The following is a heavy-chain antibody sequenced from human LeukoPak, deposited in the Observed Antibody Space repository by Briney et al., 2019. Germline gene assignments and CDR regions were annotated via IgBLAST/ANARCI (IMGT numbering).Heavy chain of an antibody. D-gene: IGHD3-22*01. J-gene: IGHJ5*02. CDR3: ARLVTMIVKTLNWFDP. V-gene: IGHV4-34*01. CDR2: INHSGST. CDR1: GGSFSGYY. Sequence: SETMSLTCAVYGGSFSGYYWSWIRQPPGKGLEWIGEINHSGSTNYNPSLKSRVTISVDTSKNQFCLKLSSVTAADTAVYYCARLVTMIVKTLNWFDPWGQGTLVTVSS.